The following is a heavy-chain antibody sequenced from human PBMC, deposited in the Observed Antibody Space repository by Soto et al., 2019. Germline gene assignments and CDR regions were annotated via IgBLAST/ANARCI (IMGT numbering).Heavy chain of an antibody. V-gene: IGHV3-23*01. CDR1: GFTFISYA. J-gene: IGHJ5*02. Sequence: PVGSLRHSCAASGFTFISYAMSWVRQATGKGLEWVSAISGSGGSTYYADSVKGRFTISRDNSKNTLYLQMNSLRAEDTAVYYCAKDQYSSSWNWFDPWGQGTLVTVSS. D-gene: IGHD6-13*01. CDR2: ISGSGGST. CDR3: AKDQYSSSWNWFDP.